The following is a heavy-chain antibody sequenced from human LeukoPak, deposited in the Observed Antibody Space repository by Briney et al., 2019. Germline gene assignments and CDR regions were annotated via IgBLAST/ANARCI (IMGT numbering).Heavy chain of an antibody. J-gene: IGHJ5*02. CDR1: GGSFSGYY. CDR3: AREANGVGWFDP. V-gene: IGHV4-34*01. D-gene: IGHD2-8*01. CDR2: INHSGST. Sequence: SESLSLTCAVYGGSFSGYYWSWIRQPPGKGLEWIGEINHSGSTNYNPSLKSRVTISVDTSKNQFSLKLSSVTAADTAVYYCAREANGVGWFDPWGQGTLVTVSS.